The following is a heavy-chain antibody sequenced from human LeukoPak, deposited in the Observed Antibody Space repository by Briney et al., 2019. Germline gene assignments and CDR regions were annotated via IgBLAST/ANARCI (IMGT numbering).Heavy chain of an antibody. J-gene: IGHJ5*01. CDR3: ARDQGTFYSSSWFDS. CDR2: IYDSGNT. CDR1: GGSISSYS. D-gene: IGHD6-13*01. Sequence: SEALSLTCTVSGGSISSYSWSWIRQPPGKGLEWIGLIYDSGNTKYNPSLKSRVSLSVDTSKTQFSLKLRSVTAADTAVYYCARDQGTFYSSSWFDSWGQGTLVTVSS. V-gene: IGHV4-59*01.